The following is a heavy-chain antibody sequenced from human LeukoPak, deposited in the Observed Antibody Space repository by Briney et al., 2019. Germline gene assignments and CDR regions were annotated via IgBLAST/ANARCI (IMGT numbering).Heavy chain of an antibody. CDR1: GFTFSSYG. CDR2: ISYDGSNK. Sequence: GRSLRLSCAASGFTFSSYGMHWVRQAPGKGLEWVAVISYDGSNKYYADSVKGRFTISRDNAKNSLYLQMNSLRAEDTAVYYCARDKIVGPTKFDSWGQGTLVTVSS. V-gene: IGHV3-30*03. CDR3: ARDKIVGPTKFDS. D-gene: IGHD1-26*01. J-gene: IGHJ4*02.